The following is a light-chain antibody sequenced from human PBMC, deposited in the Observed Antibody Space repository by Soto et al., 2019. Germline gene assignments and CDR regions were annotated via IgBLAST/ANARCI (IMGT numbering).Light chain of an antibody. CDR3: RQYNNWSPFT. V-gene: IGKV3-15*01. Sequence: EIVMTQSPATLSVSPGERATLSCRASQSVXSNFDWYKQKPGQAPRILLXYESTRGTGIPARFSGSGSGREFTLTISSLQSEDFAVYYCRQYNNWSPFTFGQGTRLEIK. CDR1: QSVXSN. J-gene: IGKJ5*01. CDR2: YES.